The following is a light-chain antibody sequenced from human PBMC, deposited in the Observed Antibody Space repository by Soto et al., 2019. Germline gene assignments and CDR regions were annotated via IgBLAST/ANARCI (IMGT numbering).Light chain of an antibody. CDR3: TSYTSSSTLYV. CDR1: SSDVGGYNY. CDR2: DVS. J-gene: IGLJ1*01. V-gene: IGLV2-14*01. Sequence: SVLTQPASVSGSPGQSITFSCTGTSSDVGGYNYVSWYQQYPGKAPKLMIYDVSNRPSGVSNRFSGSKSGNTASLTISGLQAEDEADYYCTSYTSSSTLYVFGTGTKVTVL.